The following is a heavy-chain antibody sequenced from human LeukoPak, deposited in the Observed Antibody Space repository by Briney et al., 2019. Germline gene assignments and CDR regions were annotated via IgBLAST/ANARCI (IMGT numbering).Heavy chain of an antibody. CDR3: AREFDILTGSYYGMDV. V-gene: IGHV3-23*01. D-gene: IGHD3-9*01. CDR1: GFTFSSYA. CDR2: ISGSGGST. Sequence: GGSLRLSCAASGFTFSSYAMSWVRQAPGSGLEWVSAISGSGGSTYYADSVKGRFTISRDNSKNTLYLQMNSLRAEDTAVYYCAREFDILTGSYYGMDVWGQGPRSPSP. J-gene: IGHJ6*02.